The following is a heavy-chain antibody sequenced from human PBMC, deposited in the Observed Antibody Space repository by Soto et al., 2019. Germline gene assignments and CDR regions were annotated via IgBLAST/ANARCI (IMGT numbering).Heavy chain of an antibody. CDR1: GFTFSSYS. CDR2: INSDGSST. V-gene: IGHV3-74*01. CDR3: ARGDCSSTSCPIRY. Sequence: GGSLRLSCAASGFTFSSYSMNWVRQAPGKGLEWVSRINSDGSSTSYADSVKGRFTISRDNAKNTLYLQMNSLRAEDTAVYYCARGDCSSTSCPIRYWGKGTLVTVSS. J-gene: IGHJ4*02. D-gene: IGHD2-2*01.